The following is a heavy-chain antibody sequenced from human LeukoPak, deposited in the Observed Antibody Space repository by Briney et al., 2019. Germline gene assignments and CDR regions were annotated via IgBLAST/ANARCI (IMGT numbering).Heavy chain of an antibody. D-gene: IGHD6-25*01. CDR2: MNPNSGNT. V-gene: IGHV1-8*01. Sequence: ASVKVSCKASGYTFTSYDINWVRQATGQGLEWMGWMNPNSGNTGYAQKFQGRVTMTRNTSISTAYTELSSLRSEDTALYYCAREYRSGWTACYYYGMDVWGQGTTVTASS. CDR3: AREYRSGWTACYYYGMDV. CDR1: GYTFTSYD. J-gene: IGHJ6*02.